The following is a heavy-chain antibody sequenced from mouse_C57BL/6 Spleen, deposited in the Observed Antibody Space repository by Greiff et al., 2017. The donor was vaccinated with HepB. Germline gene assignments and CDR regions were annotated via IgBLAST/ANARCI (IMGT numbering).Heavy chain of an antibody. Sequence: VQLQQPGAELVRPGSSVKLSCKASGYTFTSYWMHWVKQRPIQGLEWIGNIDPSDSETHYNQKFKDKATLTVDKSSSTAYMQLSSLTSEDSAVYYCARTLITTDYFDYWGQGTTLTVSS. D-gene: IGHD1-1*01. V-gene: IGHV1-52*01. CDR2: IDPSDSET. CDR3: ARTLITTDYFDY. J-gene: IGHJ2*01. CDR1: GYTFTSYW.